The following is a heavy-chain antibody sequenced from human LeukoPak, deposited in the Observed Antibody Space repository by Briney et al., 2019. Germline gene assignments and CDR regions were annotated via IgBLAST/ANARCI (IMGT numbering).Heavy chain of an antibody. CDR2: ISWNSGSI. V-gene: IGHV3-9*01. CDR1: GFTFDDYA. J-gene: IGHJ4*02. D-gene: IGHD6-19*01. Sequence: GGSLRLSCAASGFTFDDYAMHWVRQAPGKGLEWVSGISWNSGSIGYADSVKGRFTISRDNAKNSLYLQMNSLRAEDTALYYCAKDMSGWMRVAGNSPFDYWGQGTLVTVSS. CDR3: AKDMSGWMRVAGNSPFDY.